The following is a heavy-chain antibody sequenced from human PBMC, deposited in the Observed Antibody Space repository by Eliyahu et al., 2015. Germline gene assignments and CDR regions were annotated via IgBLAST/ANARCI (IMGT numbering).Heavy chain of an antibody. CDR1: GLTFSDSK. D-gene: IGHD3-16*01. CDR2: INQDGSEK. CDR3: ARDWAY. Sequence: GLVQPGGSLRLSCSTSGLTFSDSKMSWVRQAPGKGLEWVANINQDGSEKYYVDSVKGRFTISRDNAKKSLYLQMNSLSAEDTAVYDCARDWAYWGQGTLVTV. V-gene: IGHV3-7*01. J-gene: IGHJ4*02.